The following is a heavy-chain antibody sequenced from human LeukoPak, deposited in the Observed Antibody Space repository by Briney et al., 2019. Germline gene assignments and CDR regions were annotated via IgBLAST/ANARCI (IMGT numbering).Heavy chain of an antibody. V-gene: IGHV4-59*08. D-gene: IGHD5-12*01. CDR3: ARVRDIVATTKTLDRYYYYAMDV. J-gene: IGHJ6*02. Sequence: PSETLSLTCSVSGDSISRYYWSWIRQPPGKGLEWIGYIYYSGSTNYNAALKTRVTISVATSKNQFSLKLSSVTAADTAVYYCARVRDIVATTKTLDRYYYYAMDVWGQGTTVTVSS. CDR2: IYYSGST. CDR1: GDSISRYY.